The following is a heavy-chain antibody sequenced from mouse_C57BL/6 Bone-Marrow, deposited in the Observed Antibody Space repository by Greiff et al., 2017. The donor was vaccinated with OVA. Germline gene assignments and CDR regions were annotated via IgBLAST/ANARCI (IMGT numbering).Heavy chain of an antibody. D-gene: IGHD4-1*01. Sequence: EVQRVESGGGLVKPGGSLKLSCAASGFTFSDYGMHWVRQAPEKGLEWVAYISSGSSTIYYADTVKGRFTISRDNAKNTLFLQMTSLRSEDTAMYYCASKHWVYFDYWGQGTTLTVSS. CDR1: GFTFSDYG. CDR2: ISSGSSTI. CDR3: ASKHWVYFDY. V-gene: IGHV5-17*01. J-gene: IGHJ2*01.